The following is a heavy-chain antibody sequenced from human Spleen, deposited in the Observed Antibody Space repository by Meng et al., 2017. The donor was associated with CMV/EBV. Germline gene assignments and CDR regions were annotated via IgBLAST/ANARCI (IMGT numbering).Heavy chain of an antibody. J-gene: IGHJ3*01. CDR2: IKANTDGGTT. V-gene: IGHV3-15*01. CDR3: VPEGFWIGYHAFPV. Sequence: GESLKISCAAPGFTFSTVWMSWVRQAPGKGLEWVGRIKANTDGGTTVYAAPVNGKVTISRDDSKSTLYLQMNSLKTEDTAMYYCVPEGFWIGYHAFPVWGQGTMVTVSS. CDR1: GFTFSTVW. D-gene: IGHD3-3*01.